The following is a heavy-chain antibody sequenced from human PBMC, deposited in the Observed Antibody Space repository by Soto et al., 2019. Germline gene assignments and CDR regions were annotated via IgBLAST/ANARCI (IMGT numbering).Heavy chain of an antibody. V-gene: IGHV3-23*01. J-gene: IGHJ4*02. Sequence: EVQLLESGGGLVQPGGSLRLSCAASGFTFSSYAMSWVRQAPGKGLEWVSAISGSGGSTYYADSVKGRFTISRDNSKNTLYLQKNRLRAEDTAVYYCAKGLHYDFWSGYYGSANFDYWGQGTLVTVSS. D-gene: IGHD3-3*01. CDR2: ISGSGGST. CDR1: GFTFSSYA. CDR3: AKGLHYDFWSGYYGSANFDY.